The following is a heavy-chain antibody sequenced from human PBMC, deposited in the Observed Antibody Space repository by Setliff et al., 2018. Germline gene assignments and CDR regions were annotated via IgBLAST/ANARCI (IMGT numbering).Heavy chain of an antibody. CDR1: GASIRSGTFY. CDR2: ISYSGNT. Sequence: SETLSLTCTVSGASIRSGTFYWSWIRLHPGKGLEWIGYISYSGNTYYNPSFEGRLALSVDASMNQFSLRLNSVTAADSAIYYCARDRSALVRGVVHHNYFDPRGQGNKVTVSS. J-gene: IGHJ5*02. D-gene: IGHD3-10*01. CDR3: ARDRSALVRGVVHHNYFDP. V-gene: IGHV4-31*03.